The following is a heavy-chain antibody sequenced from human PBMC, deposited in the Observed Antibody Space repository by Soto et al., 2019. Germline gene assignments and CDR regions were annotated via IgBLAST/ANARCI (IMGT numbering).Heavy chain of an antibody. V-gene: IGHV4-61*08. Sequence: PSETLSLTCTVSGGSISSGDYYWSWIRQPPGKGLEWIGYIYYSGSTNYNPSLKSRVTISVDTSKNQFSLKLSSVTAADTAVYYCARTSITIFGYYFDYWGQGTLVTVSS. J-gene: IGHJ4*02. CDR2: IYYSGST. CDR1: GGSISSGDYY. D-gene: IGHD3-9*01. CDR3: ARTSITIFGYYFDY.